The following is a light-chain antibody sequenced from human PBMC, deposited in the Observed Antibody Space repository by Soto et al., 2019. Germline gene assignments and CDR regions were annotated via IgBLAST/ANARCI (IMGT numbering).Light chain of an antibody. J-gene: IGLJ1*01. V-gene: IGLV1-44*01. Sequence: QSVLTQPPSASGTPGQRVTFSCSGSSSNIGINTVNWYQQLPGTAPRLIIYNDSQRPSGVPDRFSASKSGTSASLAISGLQSEDEADYYCASWDASLSLLYVFGTGTKVTVL. CDR1: SSNIGINT. CDR2: NDS. CDR3: ASWDASLSLLYV.